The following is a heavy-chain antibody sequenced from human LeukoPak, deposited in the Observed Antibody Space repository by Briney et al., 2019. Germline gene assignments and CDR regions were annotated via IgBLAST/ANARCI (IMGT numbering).Heavy chain of an antibody. CDR3: ARDLHPWTGDY. CDR1: GFTFSAYG. CDR2: IQNDGSKN. V-gene: IGHV3-30*02. Sequence: PGGSLRLYCAASGFTFSAYGMHWVGQAPGKGLAWVAFIQNDGSKNYYADSVKGLFTISRDNFKNTLYLHMNSLRLEDTAVYYCARDLHPWTGDYWGQGTLVTVSS. D-gene: IGHD1-14*01. J-gene: IGHJ4*02.